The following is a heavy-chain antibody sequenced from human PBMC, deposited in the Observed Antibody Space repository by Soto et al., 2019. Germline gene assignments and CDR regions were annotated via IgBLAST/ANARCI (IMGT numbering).Heavy chain of an antibody. D-gene: IGHD2-2*01. V-gene: IGHV3-33*01. J-gene: IGHJ4*02. CDR1: GFTFSSYG. CDR3: ARDGLLGYCSSTSCLQFDY. CDR2: IWYDGSNK. Sequence: GGSLRLSCAASGFTFSSYGMHWVRQAPGKGLEWVAVIWYDGSNKYYADSVKGRFTISRDNSKNTLYLQMNSLRAEDTAVYYCARDGLLGYCSSTSCLQFDYWGQGTLVTVSS.